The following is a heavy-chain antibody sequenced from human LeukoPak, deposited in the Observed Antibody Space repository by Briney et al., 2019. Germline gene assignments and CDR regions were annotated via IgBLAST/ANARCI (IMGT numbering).Heavy chain of an antibody. Sequence: PGGSLRLSCAASGFTFSSYAMHWVRQAPGKGLEWVAVISYDGSNKYYADSVKGRFTISRDNSKNTLYLQMNSLGAEDTAVYYCARDRSNYDYYGMDVWGQGTTVTVSS. J-gene: IGHJ6*02. CDR3: ARDRSNYDYYGMDV. CDR1: GFTFSSYA. CDR2: ISYDGSNK. V-gene: IGHV3-30*04.